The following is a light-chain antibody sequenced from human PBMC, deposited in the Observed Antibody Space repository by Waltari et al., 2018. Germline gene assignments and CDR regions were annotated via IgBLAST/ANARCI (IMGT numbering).Light chain of an antibody. V-gene: IGKV3-15*01. CDR2: GAS. CDR3: QQYNKWPLT. Sequence: EVVMTQSPATVSVSPGERATLSCRASQSINSYLAWYQQKPGQAPRLLIYGASTRATGIPARFSVSGSGTDFTLTISSLQSEDFAIYYCQQYNKWPLTFGPGTKVHF. J-gene: IGKJ3*01. CDR1: QSINSY.